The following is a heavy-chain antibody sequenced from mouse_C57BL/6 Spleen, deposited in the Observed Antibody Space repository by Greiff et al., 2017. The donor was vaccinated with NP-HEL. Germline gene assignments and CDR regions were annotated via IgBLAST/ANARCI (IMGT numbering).Heavy chain of an antibody. J-gene: IGHJ4*01. V-gene: IGHV5-9-1*02. D-gene: IGHD1-1*01. CDR1: GFTFSSYA. CDR2: ISSGGDYI. Sequence: EVKLVESGEGLVKPGGSLKLSCAASGFTFSSYAMSWVRQTPEKRLEWVAYISSGGDYIYYADPVKGRFTISRDNARNTLYLQMSSLKSEDTAMYYCTRDHSHYYGSSCAMDYWGKGTSVTVSS. CDR3: TRDHSHYYGSSCAMDY.